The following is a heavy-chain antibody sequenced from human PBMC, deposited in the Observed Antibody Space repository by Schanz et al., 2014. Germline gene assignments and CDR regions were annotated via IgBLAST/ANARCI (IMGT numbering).Heavy chain of an antibody. CDR3: ARLQRRTIGRPFGP. Sequence: QVQLVQSGAELRKPGTSVKVSCKTSGYTFSNDDINWVRQAIGQGPEWMGWMQPDSGKTHYAEKSLSRVAMTRAVSISPACMELSGLASEDTAVYECARLQRRTIGRPFGPWGRGTLVTVSS. CDR1: GYTFSNDD. V-gene: IGHV1-8*01. J-gene: IGHJ5*02. CDR2: MQPDSGKT. D-gene: IGHD6-25*01.